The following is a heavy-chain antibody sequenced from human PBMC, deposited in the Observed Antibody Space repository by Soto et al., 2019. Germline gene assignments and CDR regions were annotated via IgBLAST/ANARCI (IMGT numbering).Heavy chain of an antibody. J-gene: IGHJ4*02. CDR1: GGTFSRYA. V-gene: IGHV1-69*01. CDR2: IIPMFGTP. D-gene: IGHD3-22*01. Sequence: QVQLVHSGAEVKKPGSSVKVSCKASGGTFSRYAISWVRQAPGQGLDWVGGIIPMFGTPNYAQKFQGRVTITAVESTSTAYMELSSLRSEDTAVYYCARQFDFESSGYYYPYWGQGTPVTVSS. CDR3: ARQFDFESSGYYYPY.